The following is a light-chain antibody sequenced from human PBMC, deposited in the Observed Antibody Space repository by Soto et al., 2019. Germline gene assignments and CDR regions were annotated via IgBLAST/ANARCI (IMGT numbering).Light chain of an antibody. Sequence: DIQMTQSPSTLSASVGDRVTITCRASQSISSWLAWYQQKPGKAPKLLIYDASSLESGVPSRFSGSGSGTEFTLTISSLQPDDFATYYCQQSHSTPITFGLGTRLEI. J-gene: IGKJ5*01. CDR3: QQSHSTPIT. CDR1: QSISSW. CDR2: DAS. V-gene: IGKV1-5*01.